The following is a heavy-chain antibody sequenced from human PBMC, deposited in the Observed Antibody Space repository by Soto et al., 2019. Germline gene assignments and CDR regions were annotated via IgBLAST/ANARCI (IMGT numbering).Heavy chain of an antibody. D-gene: IGHD1-26*01. Sequence: DVQLLQSGPEVKKPGESLRISCRGSEYPFATYWIAWVRQMPGKGLEWMGIFSPADSDMRYSPSFEGHVTMSADRSISTAYLQWSSLKASDSGIYYCVRRSGGQRFGPAYIDLWGQGTLVIVSS. CDR2: FSPADSDM. CDR3: VRRSGGQRFGPAYIDL. V-gene: IGHV5-51*01. CDR1: EYPFATYW. J-gene: IGHJ4*02.